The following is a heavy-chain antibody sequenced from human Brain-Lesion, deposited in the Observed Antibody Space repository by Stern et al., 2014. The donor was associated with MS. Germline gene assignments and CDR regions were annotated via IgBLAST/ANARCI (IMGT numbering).Heavy chain of an antibody. CDR2: IKQDGSEK. V-gene: IGHV3-7*01. Sequence: QLVQSGGGLAQPGGSLRLSCAASGLSFSDYWMSWVRQAPGKGLEWVAYIKQDGSEKYYLDSVKGRFTISRDNTKNSLSLQMNSLRAEDTAFYYCARGRDYFGPWGQGTLVTVSS. CDR3: ARGRDYFGP. CDR1: GLSFSDYW. J-gene: IGHJ4*02.